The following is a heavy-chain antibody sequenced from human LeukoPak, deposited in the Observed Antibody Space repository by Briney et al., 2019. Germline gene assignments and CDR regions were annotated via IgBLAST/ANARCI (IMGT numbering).Heavy chain of an antibody. V-gene: IGHV3-23*01. Sequence: PGGSLRLSCAASGFTLNNYAISWVRQAPGKGLEWVSSISGPGGSTSYADSVKGRFTISRDNSRNTLYLQMNSLRAEDTAVYYCARATWDSWGQGALVTVSS. CDR1: GFTLNNYA. D-gene: IGHD2-15*01. J-gene: IGHJ4*02. CDR2: ISGPGGST. CDR3: ARATWDS.